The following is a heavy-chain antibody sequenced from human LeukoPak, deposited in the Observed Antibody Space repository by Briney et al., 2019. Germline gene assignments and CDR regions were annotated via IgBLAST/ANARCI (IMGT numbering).Heavy chain of an antibody. D-gene: IGHD4-17*01. Sequence: GGSLRLSCAASGFTFSNAWMSWVRQAPGKGLGWVGRIKSKTDGGTTDYAAPVKGRFTISRDEAKNTLYLQMNSLKTEDTAVYYCTTGSGDYGLDYWGQGTLVTASS. CDR1: GFTFSNAW. CDR3: TTGSGDYGLDY. V-gene: IGHV3-15*01. CDR2: IKSKTDGGTT. J-gene: IGHJ4*02.